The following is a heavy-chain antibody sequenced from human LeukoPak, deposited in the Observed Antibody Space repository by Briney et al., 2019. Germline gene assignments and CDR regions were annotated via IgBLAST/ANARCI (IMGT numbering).Heavy chain of an antibody. J-gene: IGHJ6*03. Sequence: LETLSLTCAVYRGSSSGYYWSGIRDPPGKGLEWSGEINHSGSTNYNPPLKSRVTISVDTSETQFSLKLSSVTAADTAVHYCARTGGSFYFYYLDVWGKGPRSPSP. CDR3: ARTGGSFYFYYLDV. D-gene: IGHD1-26*01. CDR1: RGSSSGYY. V-gene: IGHV4-34*01. CDR2: INHSGST.